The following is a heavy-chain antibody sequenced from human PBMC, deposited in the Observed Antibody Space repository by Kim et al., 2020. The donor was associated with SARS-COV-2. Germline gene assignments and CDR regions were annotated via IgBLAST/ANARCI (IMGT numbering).Heavy chain of an antibody. D-gene: IGHD3-10*01. V-gene: IGHV4-34*01. CDR3: ARGSWYYGSGSYYYYGMDV. CDR2: INHSGST. CDR1: GGSFSGYY. J-gene: IGHJ6*02. Sequence: SQTLSLTCAVSGGSFSGYYWSWIRQPPGKGLEWIGEINHSGSTNYNPSLKSRVTTSVDTSKNQFSLKLSSVTAADTAVYYCARGSWYYGSGSYYYYGMDVWGQGTTVTVSS.